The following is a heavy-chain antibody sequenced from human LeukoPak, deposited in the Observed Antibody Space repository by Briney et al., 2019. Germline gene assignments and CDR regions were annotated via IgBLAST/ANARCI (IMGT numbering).Heavy chain of an antibody. Sequence: GGSLRLSCAASGFTFSSYGMHWVRQAPGKGLERVAVISYDGSNKYYADSVKGRFTISRDNSKNTLYLQMNSLRAEDTAVYYCAKDRPYYYDSSGYYDYWGQGTLVTVSS. V-gene: IGHV3-30*18. CDR3: AKDRPYYYDSSGYYDY. CDR2: ISYDGSNK. CDR1: GFTFSSYG. J-gene: IGHJ4*02. D-gene: IGHD3-22*01.